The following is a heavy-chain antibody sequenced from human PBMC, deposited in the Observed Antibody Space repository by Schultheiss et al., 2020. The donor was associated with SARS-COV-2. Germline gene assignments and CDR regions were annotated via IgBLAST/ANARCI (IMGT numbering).Heavy chain of an antibody. V-gene: IGHV3-30*03. CDR1: GFTFSSYG. Sequence: GGSLSLSCAASGFTFSSYGMHWVRQAPGKGLEWVAVISYDGSNKYYADSVKGRFTISRDNSKNTLYLQMNSLRAEDTAVYYCARLPSRLGYFDYWGQGTLVTVSS. D-gene: IGHD6-6*01. CDR2: ISYDGSNK. CDR3: ARLPSRLGYFDY. J-gene: IGHJ4*02.